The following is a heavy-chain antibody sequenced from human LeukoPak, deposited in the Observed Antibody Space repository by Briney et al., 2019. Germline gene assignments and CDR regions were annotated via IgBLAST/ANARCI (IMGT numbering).Heavy chain of an antibody. CDR2: INPNSGGT. V-gene: IGHV1-2*02. J-gene: IGHJ4*02. CDR3: ARGYCSSTSCRSSNHDY. Sequence: ASVKVSCKASGYTFTGYYMHWVRQAPGQGLERMGWINPNSGGTNYAQKFQGRVTMTRDTSISTAYMELSRLRSDDTAVYYCARGYCSSTSCRSSNHDYWGQGTLVTVSS. CDR1: GYTFTGYY. D-gene: IGHD2-2*01.